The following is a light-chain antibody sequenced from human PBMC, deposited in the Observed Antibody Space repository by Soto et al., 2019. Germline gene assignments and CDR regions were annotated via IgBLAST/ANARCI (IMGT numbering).Light chain of an antibody. CDR2: GAS. V-gene: IGKV3-20*01. Sequence: EIVLTQSPGTLSLSPGERATLSCRACQSVTSSYLAWYQQKPGQAPRLLLYGASSRATGIPDRFSGVGSGTDFTLTISRLEPEDFAVYYCQQYGSSPLTFGGGTKVEI. J-gene: IGKJ4*01. CDR3: QQYGSSPLT. CDR1: QSVTSSY.